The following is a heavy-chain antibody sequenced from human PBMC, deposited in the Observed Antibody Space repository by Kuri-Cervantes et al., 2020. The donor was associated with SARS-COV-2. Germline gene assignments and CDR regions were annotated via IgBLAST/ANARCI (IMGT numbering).Heavy chain of an antibody. V-gene: IGHV4-4*07. CDR1: EGSMRAHY. CDR3: ARDLLLPHTIFGVVHTEVYYYYYMDV. D-gene: IGHD3-3*01. CDR2: VYISGST. Sequence: SETLSLTCSVSEGSMRAHYYSWIRQTAAMGLEWIGRVYISGSTNYNPSLKGRVTMSVDTSKSQLSLELTSVTAADTAVYYCARDLLLPHTIFGVVHTEVYYYYYMDVWGKGTTVTVSS. J-gene: IGHJ6*03.